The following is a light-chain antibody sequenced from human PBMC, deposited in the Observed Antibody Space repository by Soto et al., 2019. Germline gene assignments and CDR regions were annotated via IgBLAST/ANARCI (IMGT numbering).Light chain of an antibody. Sequence: DIVMTQSPATLSVSPGERATLSCRASQTISSNLAWYQQKPGQTPRLLIYGASSRATGIPDRFSGSGSGTDFTLTISRLEPEDFAVYYCQQYGSSPYTFGQGTKVDIK. CDR1: QTISSN. J-gene: IGKJ2*01. CDR3: QQYGSSPYT. CDR2: GAS. V-gene: IGKV3-20*01.